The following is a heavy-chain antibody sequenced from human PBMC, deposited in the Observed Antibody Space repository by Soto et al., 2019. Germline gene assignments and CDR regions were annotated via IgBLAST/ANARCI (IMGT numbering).Heavy chain of an antibody. CDR2: ISSGSTI. Sequence: GGSLRLSCAASGFTFRSYSMNWVRQAPGKGLEWVSHISSGSTIYYADSVKGRFTISRDNAKDSLYLKMNSLRAEDTAVYYCAMTTVTSPRVYYFDYWGQGALVTVS. D-gene: IGHD4-17*01. CDR1: GFTFRSYS. J-gene: IGHJ4*02. CDR3: AMTTVTSPRVYYFDY. V-gene: IGHV3-48*01.